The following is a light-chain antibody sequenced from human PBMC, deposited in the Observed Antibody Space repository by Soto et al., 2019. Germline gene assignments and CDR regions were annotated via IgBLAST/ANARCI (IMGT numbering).Light chain of an antibody. CDR1: PSISSW. CDR3: QHYNSYSEA. Sequence: DIQMTQSPSTLSGSVGSRFTITCQASPSISSWLVGYQQQPGKDATLLMYKASTLKSGVASRFSGSGSGTEVSLTISSLQPDDFATYYCQHYNSYSEAFGQGTKVDIK. J-gene: IGKJ1*01. CDR2: KAS. V-gene: IGKV1-5*03.